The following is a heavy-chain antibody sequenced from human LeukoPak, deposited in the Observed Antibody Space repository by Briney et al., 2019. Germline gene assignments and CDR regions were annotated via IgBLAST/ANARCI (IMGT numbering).Heavy chain of an antibody. J-gene: IGHJ6*02. Sequence: ASVTVSCKASGYTFTSYGISWVRQAPGQGLEWMGWISAYNGNTNYAQKLQGRVTMTTDTSTSTAYMELRSLRSDDTAVYYCARDLTYYYGSGSYNYYYYGMDVWGQGTTVTVSS. V-gene: IGHV1-18*01. CDR3: ARDLTYYYGSGSYNYYYYGMDV. CDR1: GYTFTSYG. CDR2: ISAYNGNT. D-gene: IGHD3-10*01.